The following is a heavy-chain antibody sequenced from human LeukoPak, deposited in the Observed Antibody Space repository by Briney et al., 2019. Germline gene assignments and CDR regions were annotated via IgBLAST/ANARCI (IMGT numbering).Heavy chain of an antibody. J-gene: IGHJ4*02. Sequence: SSVKVSCKASGGTLFSYAINWVRQAPGQGLEWMGRIIPIFGVTNYAQKFQARVTITGDKSTGTAYMELSSLRSEDTAVYFCARWAPSCSSASCPFYFDFWGQGTLVTVSS. CDR3: ARWAPSCSSASCPFYFDF. V-gene: IGHV1-69*04. D-gene: IGHD2-2*01. CDR1: GGTLFSYA. CDR2: IIPIFGVT.